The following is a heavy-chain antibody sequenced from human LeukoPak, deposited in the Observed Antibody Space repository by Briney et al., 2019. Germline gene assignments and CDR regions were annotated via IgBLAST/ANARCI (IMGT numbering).Heavy chain of an antibody. D-gene: IGHD3-22*01. CDR2: ISAYNGNT. J-gene: IGHJ4*02. Sequence: ASVKVSCKASGYTFTSYGISWVRQAPGQGVEWMGWISAYNGNTIYAQKLQGRVTMTTDTSTSTDYMELRSLRSDDTAVYYCASTESYYDSSGLYYFDYWGQGTLVTVSS. CDR3: ASTESYYDSSGLYYFDY. V-gene: IGHV1-18*01. CDR1: GYTFTSYG.